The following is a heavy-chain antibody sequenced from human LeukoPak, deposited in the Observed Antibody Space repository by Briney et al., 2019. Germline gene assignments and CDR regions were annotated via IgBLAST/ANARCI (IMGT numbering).Heavy chain of an antibody. CDR1: GYTLTGYY. Sequence: ASVKVSCKASGYTLTGYYMHWVRQAPRHGLEWMGCINPNSGDTKYAQKFQGRVTMTRDTSMNTAYMELSRLRSDDTALYYCARGGYVIVRDWFDPWGQGTLVTVSS. CDR2: INPNSGDT. J-gene: IGHJ5*02. V-gene: IGHV1-2*02. D-gene: IGHD2/OR15-2a*01. CDR3: ARGGYVIVRDWFDP.